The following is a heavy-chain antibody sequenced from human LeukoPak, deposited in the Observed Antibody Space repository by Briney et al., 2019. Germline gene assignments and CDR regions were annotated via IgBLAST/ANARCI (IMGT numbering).Heavy chain of an antibody. CDR3: ARSSSGWYHSRDY. CDR1: GFTFSDYY. D-gene: IGHD6-19*01. CDR2: ISSSGSTI. Sequence: KPGGSLRLSCAASGFTFSDYYMSWIRQAPGKGLEWVSYISSSGSTIYYADSVKGRFTISRDNAKNSLYLQMNSLRAEVTAVYYCARSSSGWYHSRDYWGQGTLVTVSS. J-gene: IGHJ4*02. V-gene: IGHV3-11*01.